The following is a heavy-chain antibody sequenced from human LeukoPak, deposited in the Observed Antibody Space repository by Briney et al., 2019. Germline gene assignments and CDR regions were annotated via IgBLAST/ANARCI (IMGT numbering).Heavy chain of an antibody. V-gene: IGHV1-8*01. Sequence: AASVKVSCKASGYTFTNYDISWVRQATGQGLEWMGWMNPNSGNTGYAEKFHGRVTMTRDTSISTAYMELSSLRSDDTAVYYCARNSGLADCWGQGTLVTVSS. D-gene: IGHD5-12*01. CDR3: ARNSGLADC. CDR2: MNPNSGNT. J-gene: IGHJ4*02. CDR1: GYTFTNYD.